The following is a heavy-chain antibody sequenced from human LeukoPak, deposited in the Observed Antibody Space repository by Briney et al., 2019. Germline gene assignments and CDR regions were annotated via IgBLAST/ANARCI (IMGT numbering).Heavy chain of an antibody. CDR2: ISDSGDYT. Sequence: GGSLRLSCVGSGFTFSSYAMSWVRRAPGQGLEWVSVISDSGDYTSYADSVRGRFTISRDNSRNTLYLQMISLRPEDTAVYYCAKDTSIGKYCTNGVCSPFDYWGQGTLVTVSS. CDR1: GFTFSSYA. D-gene: IGHD2-8*01. J-gene: IGHJ4*02. V-gene: IGHV3-23*01. CDR3: AKDTSIGKYCTNGVCSPFDY.